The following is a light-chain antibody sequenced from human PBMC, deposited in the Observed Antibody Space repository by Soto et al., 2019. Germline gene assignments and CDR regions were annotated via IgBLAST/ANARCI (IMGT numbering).Light chain of an antibody. V-gene: IGLV2-14*01. CDR3: SAYTTSRSYI. CDR2: DVS. J-gene: IGLJ1*01. CDR1: SSDVGAYKY. Sequence: QSALTQPASVSGSPGQSITISCTGTSSDVGAYKYVSWHQQHPGKAPKLMIYDVSNRPSGVSNRFSGSKSGNTASLTISGLQAEDVADYYCSAYTTSRSYIFGSGTKLTVL.